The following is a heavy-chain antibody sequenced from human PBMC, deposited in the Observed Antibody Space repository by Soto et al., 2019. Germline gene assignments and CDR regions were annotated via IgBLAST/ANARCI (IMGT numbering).Heavy chain of an antibody. D-gene: IGHD2-2*01. CDR3: ARDQIPGIVVVPAAWRLYWFDP. CDR2: INAGNGNT. Sequence: ASVKVSCKASGYTFTSYAMHWVRQAPGQRLEWMGWINAGNGNTKYSQKFQGRVTITRDTSASTAYMELSSLRSEDTAVYYCARDQIPGIVVVPAAWRLYWFDPWGQGTLVTVSS. J-gene: IGHJ5*02. CDR1: GYTFTSYA. V-gene: IGHV1-3*01.